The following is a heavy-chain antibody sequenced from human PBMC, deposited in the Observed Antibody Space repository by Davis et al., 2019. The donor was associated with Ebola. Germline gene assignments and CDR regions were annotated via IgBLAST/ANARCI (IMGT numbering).Heavy chain of an antibody. CDR2: IYYSGST. Sequence: MPSETLSLTCTVSGGSISSYYWSWIRQPPGKGLEWIGYIYYSGSTNYNPSLKSRVTISVDTSKNQFSLKLSSVTAADTAVYYCARDQLWFGGLYYYYGMDVWGQGTTVTVSS. D-gene: IGHD3-10*01. J-gene: IGHJ6*02. V-gene: IGHV4-59*01. CDR3: ARDQLWFGGLYYYYGMDV. CDR1: GGSISSYY.